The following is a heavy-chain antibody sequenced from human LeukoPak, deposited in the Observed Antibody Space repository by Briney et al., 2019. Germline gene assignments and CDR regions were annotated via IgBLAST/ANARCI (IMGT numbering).Heavy chain of an antibody. CDR3: ARGGGVFDY. V-gene: IGHV4-59*01. J-gene: IGHJ4*02. Sequence: SETLSLTCSVSGGSISNYYWSWIRQPPGKGLEWIGYIYYSGTTNYNPSLKSRVTISVDTSKGQFSLKLNSVTAADTAVCYCARGGGVFDYWGQGTLVTVSS. CDR1: GGSISNYY. CDR2: IYYSGTT. D-gene: IGHD2-8*02.